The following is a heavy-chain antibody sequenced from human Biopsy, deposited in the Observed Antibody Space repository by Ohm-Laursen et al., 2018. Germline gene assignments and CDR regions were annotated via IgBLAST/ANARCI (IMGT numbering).Heavy chain of an antibody. V-gene: IGHV4-31*01. J-gene: IGHJ5*02. CDR2: IFNSANT. Sequence: TLSLTCPVSGGSISSGGSYWSWLRQRPGKGLEWIGYIFNSANTYYNPSLKNLITISGDTSKNQFSLKLNSVTAADTAVYYCARGDYFDSNGYFWFDPWGQGTLVTVSS. D-gene: IGHD3-22*01. CDR3: ARGDYFDSNGYFWFDP. CDR1: GGSISSGGSY.